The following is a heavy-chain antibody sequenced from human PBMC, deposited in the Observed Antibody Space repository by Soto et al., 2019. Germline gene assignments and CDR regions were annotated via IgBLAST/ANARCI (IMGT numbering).Heavy chain of an antibody. CDR2: IDPSDSYT. V-gene: IGHV5-10-1*01. CDR1: VYSFTSYW. J-gene: IGHJ6*02. Sequence: GESLKISCKGSVYSFTSYWISWVRQMPGKGLEWMGRIDPSDSYTNYSPSFQGHVTISADKSISTAYLQWSSLKASDTAMYYCARRGDIVVVPAAESYYYYYGMDVWGQGTTVTVSS. D-gene: IGHD2-2*01. CDR3: ARRGDIVVVPAAESYYYYYGMDV.